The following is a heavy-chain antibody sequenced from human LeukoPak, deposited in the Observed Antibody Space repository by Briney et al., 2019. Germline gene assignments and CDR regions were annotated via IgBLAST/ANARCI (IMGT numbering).Heavy chain of an antibody. CDR2: INHSGST. Sequence: SETLSLTCAVYGGSFSGYYWSWIRQPPGKGLEWIGEINHSGSTNYNPSLKSRVTISVDTSKNQFSLELSSVTAADTAVYYCARGWNRSGWYVYWGQGTLVTVSS. CDR3: ARGWNRSGWYVY. CDR1: GGSFSGYY. D-gene: IGHD6-19*01. J-gene: IGHJ4*02. V-gene: IGHV4-34*01.